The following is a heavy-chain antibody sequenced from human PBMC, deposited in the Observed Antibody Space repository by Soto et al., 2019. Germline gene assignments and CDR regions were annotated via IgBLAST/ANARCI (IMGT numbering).Heavy chain of an antibody. D-gene: IGHD6-19*01. CDR3: ARDAAVGLFDY. V-gene: IGHV1-18*01. Sequence: APVRVACSASGYTFTSWGLSWVRQAPGQGLEWMGWISAYNGNTNYAQKLQGRVTMTTDTSTSTAYMELRSLRSDDTAVYYCARDAAVGLFDYWGQGTLVTISA. J-gene: IGHJ4*02. CDR2: ISAYNGNT. CDR1: GYTFTSWG.